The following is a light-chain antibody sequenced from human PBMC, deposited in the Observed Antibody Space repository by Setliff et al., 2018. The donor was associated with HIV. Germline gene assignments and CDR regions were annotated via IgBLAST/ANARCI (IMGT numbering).Light chain of an antibody. V-gene: IGLV3-21*04. J-gene: IGLJ2*01. CDR2: YDS. CDR3: QVWDSITDHVV. Sequence: SYELAQPPSVSVAPGETARITCGGNNIGSKSVHWYQQKPGQAPVLVIYYDSDRPSGIPERFSGSNSGNTATLTISRVEVGDEADYYCQVWDSITDHVVFAGGTK. CDR1: NIGSKS.